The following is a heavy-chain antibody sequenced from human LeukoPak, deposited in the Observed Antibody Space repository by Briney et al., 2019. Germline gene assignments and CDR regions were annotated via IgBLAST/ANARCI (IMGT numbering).Heavy chain of an antibody. D-gene: IGHD3-22*01. Sequence: SETLSLTCTVSGGSISSYYWSWIRQPPGKGLEWIGYIYYSGSTNYNPSLKSRVTMSVDTSKNQFSLKLSSVTAADTAVYYCARDETYDSSGYSLGYWGQGTLVTVSS. CDR3: ARDETYDSSGYSLGY. J-gene: IGHJ4*02. CDR2: IYYSGST. CDR1: GGSISSYY. V-gene: IGHV4-59*01.